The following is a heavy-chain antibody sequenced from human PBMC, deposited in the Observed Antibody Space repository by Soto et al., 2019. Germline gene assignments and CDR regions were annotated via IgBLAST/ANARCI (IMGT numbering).Heavy chain of an antibody. V-gene: IGHV6-1*01. CDR2: TYYRSKWYN. Sequence: KQSQTLSLTCAISGDSVSSNSAAWNWIRQSPSRGLEWLGRTYYRSKWYNDYAVSVKSRITINPDTSKNQFSLQLNSVTPEDTAVYYCARAIRLKTGHSVVPAAIADYWGQGTLVTVSS. D-gene: IGHD2-2*01. CDR3: ARAIRLKTGHSVVPAAIADY. J-gene: IGHJ4*02. CDR1: GDSVSSNSAA.